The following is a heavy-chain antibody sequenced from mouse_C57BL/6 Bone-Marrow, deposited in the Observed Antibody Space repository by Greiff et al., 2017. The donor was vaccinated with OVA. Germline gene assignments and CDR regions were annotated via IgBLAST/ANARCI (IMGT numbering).Heavy chain of an antibody. D-gene: IGHD2-5*01. CDR2: IDPEPGGT. Sequence: VQLQQSGAELVRPGASVTMSCKASGYTFTDYELHWVKQTPVHGLEWIGAIDPEPGGTAYNQKFKGKAILTADKSSSTAYMELRRLTSEDSAVYYCTRGVSNYYAIDYWGQGTAVTVSS. CDR3: TRGVSNYYAIDY. J-gene: IGHJ4*01. V-gene: IGHV1-15*01. CDR1: GYTFTDYE.